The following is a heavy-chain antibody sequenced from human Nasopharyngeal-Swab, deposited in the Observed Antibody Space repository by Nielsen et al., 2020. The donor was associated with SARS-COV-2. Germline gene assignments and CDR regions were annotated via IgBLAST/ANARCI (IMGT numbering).Heavy chain of an antibody. CDR1: GFTFSSYD. CDR2: IGTAGDT. CDR3: ARGPVDTAMARGLFDY. V-gene: IGHV3-13*01. J-gene: IGHJ4*02. D-gene: IGHD5-18*01. Sequence: LSLTCAASGFTFSSYDMHWVRQATGKGLEWVSAIGTAGDTYYPGSVKGRFTISRENAKNSLYLQMNSLRAGDTAVYYCARGPVDTAMARGLFDYWGQGTLVTVSS.